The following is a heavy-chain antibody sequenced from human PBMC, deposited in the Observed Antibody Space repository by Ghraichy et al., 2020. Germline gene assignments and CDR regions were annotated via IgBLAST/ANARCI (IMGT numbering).Heavy chain of an antibody. CDR3: AKLGDCSTTDCYRDRWFDP. CDR2: ISASGSST. V-gene: IGHV3-23*01. J-gene: IGHJ5*02. D-gene: IGHD2-2*01. CDR1: GFTFSSYT. Sequence: LSLTCAASGFTFSSYTMSWVRQAPGKGLEWVSAISASGSSTYYADSVTGRFTISRDNSKNTLYLQMISVRAEDAAVYYCAKLGDCSTTDCYRDRWFDPWGQGTLVTVSS.